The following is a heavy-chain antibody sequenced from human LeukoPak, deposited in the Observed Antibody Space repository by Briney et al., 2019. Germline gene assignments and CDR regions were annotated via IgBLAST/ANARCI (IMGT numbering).Heavy chain of an antibody. CDR2: ISSSSSTI. D-gene: IGHD3-22*01. Sequence: GGSLTLSWAASGFTFSSYSMKWVRQAPGKGLEWVSYISSSSSTIYYADSVKGRFTISRDNAKNSLYLQMNSLRAEDTAVYYCARDSFGYYYDSSGYYGFDYWGQGTLVTVSS. CDR1: GFTFSSYS. J-gene: IGHJ4*02. V-gene: IGHV3-48*04. CDR3: ARDSFGYYYDSSGYYGFDY.